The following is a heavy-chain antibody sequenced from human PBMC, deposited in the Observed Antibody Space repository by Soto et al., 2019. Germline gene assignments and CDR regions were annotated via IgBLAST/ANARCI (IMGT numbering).Heavy chain of an antibody. CDR2: MNPNSGNT. CDR3: ATGYSSSGYSSGGWAFFDY. Sequence: QVQLVQSGAEVKKPGASVKVSCKASGYTFTSYDINWVRQATGQGLEWMGWMNPNSGNTGYAQKFQGRVTITRNTSISTADIELSSLRSEDTAVYYCATGYSSSGYSSGGWAFFDYWGQGTLVTVSS. D-gene: IGHD6-13*01. J-gene: IGHJ4*02. CDR1: GYTFTSYD. V-gene: IGHV1-8*01.